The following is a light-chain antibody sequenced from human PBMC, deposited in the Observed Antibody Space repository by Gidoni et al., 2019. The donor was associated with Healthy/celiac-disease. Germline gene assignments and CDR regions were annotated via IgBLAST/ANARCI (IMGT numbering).Light chain of an antibody. V-gene: IGKV2-28*01. J-gene: IGKJ2*01. CDR3: MQALQTPYT. Sequence: DIVMTQSPLCLPVTPGEPASISCRSSQSLLHSNGYNYLDWYLQKPGQSPQLLIYLGSNRASGVPDRFSGSGSGTDFTLKISRVEAEDVGVYYCMQALQTPYTFGQXTKLEIK. CDR2: LGS. CDR1: QSLLHSNGYNY.